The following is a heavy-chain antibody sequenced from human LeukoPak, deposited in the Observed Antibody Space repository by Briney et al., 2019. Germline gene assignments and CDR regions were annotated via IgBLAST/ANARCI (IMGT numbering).Heavy chain of an antibody. D-gene: IGHD6-13*01. Sequence: GGSLRLSCAASGFTFSSYGMHWVRQAPGKGLEWVAFIRYDGSNEYYADSVKGRFTISRDNSKNTLYLQMNSLRAEDTAVYYCAKDARYSSNSVDYWGQGTLVTVSS. J-gene: IGHJ4*02. CDR3: AKDARYSSNSVDY. CDR1: GFTFSSYG. CDR2: IRYDGSNE. V-gene: IGHV3-30*02.